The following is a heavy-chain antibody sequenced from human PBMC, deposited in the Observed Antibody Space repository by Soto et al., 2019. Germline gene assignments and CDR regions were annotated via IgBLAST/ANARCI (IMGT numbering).Heavy chain of an antibody. Sequence: QVQLVQSGAEVKKPGASVKVSCKASGYTFTGYYMHWVRQAPGQGLEWMGWINPNSGGANYAQKFQGWFTMTRDTSVSTAYMELSRLRSADTAAYYCARDLGYSGYDGGDRHYGMDVWGQGTTVTVS. V-gene: IGHV1-2*04. CDR1: GYTFTGYY. CDR3: ARDLGYSGYDGGDRHYGMDV. J-gene: IGHJ6*02. D-gene: IGHD5-12*01. CDR2: INPNSGGA.